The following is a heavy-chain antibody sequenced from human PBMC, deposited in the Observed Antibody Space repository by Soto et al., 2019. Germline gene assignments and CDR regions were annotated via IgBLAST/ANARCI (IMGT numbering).Heavy chain of an antibody. CDR1: GGSISSSSYY. Sequence: QLQLQESGPGLVKPSETLSLTCTVSGGSISSSSYYWGWIRQPPGKGLEWIGSIYYSGSTYYNPSLKSRVTISVDTSKTQFPLKLSSVTAADTAVYYCARVRVSIVVAHYDAFDIWGQGTMVTVSS. CDR2: IYYSGST. V-gene: IGHV4-39*01. J-gene: IGHJ3*02. D-gene: IGHD2-21*01. CDR3: ARVRVSIVVAHYDAFDI.